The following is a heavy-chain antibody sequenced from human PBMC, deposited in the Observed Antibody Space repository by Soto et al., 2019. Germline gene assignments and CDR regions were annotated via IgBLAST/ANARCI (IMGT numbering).Heavy chain of an antibody. Sequence: QVQLVQSGAEVKKPGSSVNVSCKASGGTFSSYTISWVRQAPGQGLEWMGRIIPILGIANYAQKFQGRVTITADKSTSTAYMELSSLRSEDTAVYYCARDLRRHGMDVWGQGTTVTVSS. CDR2: IIPILGIA. V-gene: IGHV1-69*08. CDR3: ARDLRRHGMDV. J-gene: IGHJ6*02. CDR1: GGTFSSYT.